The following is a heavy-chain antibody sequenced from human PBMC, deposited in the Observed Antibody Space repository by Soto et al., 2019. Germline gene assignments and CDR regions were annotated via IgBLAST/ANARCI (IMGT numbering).Heavy chain of an antibody. D-gene: IGHD3-9*01. J-gene: IGHJ4*02. Sequence: PGGSLRLSCAASGFTFSIYSMNWVRQAPGKGLEWVSSISSSSDYIYYADSVKGRFTISRDNARNSLFMQMNSLRADDTAVYFCARAPGRDGYKHFELWGQGILVTVS. V-gene: IGHV3-21*01. CDR1: GFTFSIYS. CDR2: ISSSSDYI. CDR3: ARAPGRDGYKHFEL.